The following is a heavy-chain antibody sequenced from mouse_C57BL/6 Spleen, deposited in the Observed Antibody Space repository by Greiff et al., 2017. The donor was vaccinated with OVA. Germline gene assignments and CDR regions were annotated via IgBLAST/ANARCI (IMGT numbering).Heavy chain of an antibody. Sequence: QVQLKQPGAELVMPGASVKLSCKASGYTFTSYWMHWVKQRPGQGLEWIGEIDPSDSYTNYNQKFKGKSTLTVDKSSSTAYMQLSSLTSEDSAVYYCARSGTGTMGWFAYWGQGTLVTVSA. J-gene: IGHJ3*01. CDR3: ARSGTGTMGWFAY. CDR2: IDPSDSYT. V-gene: IGHV1-69*01. CDR1: GYTFTSYW. D-gene: IGHD4-1*01.